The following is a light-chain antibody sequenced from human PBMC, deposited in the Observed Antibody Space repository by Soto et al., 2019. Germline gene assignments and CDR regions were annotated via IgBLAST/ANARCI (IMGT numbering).Light chain of an antibody. CDR2: EFS. J-gene: IGLJ2*01. Sequence: QSALTQPPSASGSPGQSVTISCTGTSSDVGGYNYVSWYQQHPGKAPKLMIYEFSKRPSGVPDRFSSSKSGNTASLTVSGPQTEDEADYYCSSYAGSNNYVVFGGGTKVTVL. CDR1: SSDVGGYNY. CDR3: SSYAGSNNYVV. V-gene: IGLV2-8*01.